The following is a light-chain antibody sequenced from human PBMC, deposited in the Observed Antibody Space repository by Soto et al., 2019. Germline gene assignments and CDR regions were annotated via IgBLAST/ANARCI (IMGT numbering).Light chain of an antibody. Sequence: QAVVTQDPSFSVSPGGTVTLTFGLSSGSVSTTYRPSWYQQTPGQAPRTLIYNTNTRSSGVPDRFSGSILGEKAALTITGAQADDESDYYCILYVGSGIWVFGGGTKVTVL. CDR1: SGSVSTTYR. CDR3: ILYVGSGIWV. CDR2: NTN. V-gene: IGLV8-61*01. J-gene: IGLJ3*02.